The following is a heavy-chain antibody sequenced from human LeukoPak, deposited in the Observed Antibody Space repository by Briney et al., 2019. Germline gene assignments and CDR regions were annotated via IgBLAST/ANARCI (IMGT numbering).Heavy chain of an antibody. CDR3: ARDIAYCGGDCYVQFDP. D-gene: IGHD2-21*02. CDR1: GGSISSGSYY. Sequence: SQTLSLTCTVSGGSISSGSYYWSWIRQPAGKGLEWIGRIYTSGSTNYNPSLKSRVTISVDTSKNQFSPKLSSVTAADTAVYYCARDIAYCGGDCYVQFDPWGQGTLVTVSS. J-gene: IGHJ5*02. V-gene: IGHV4-61*02. CDR2: IYTSGST.